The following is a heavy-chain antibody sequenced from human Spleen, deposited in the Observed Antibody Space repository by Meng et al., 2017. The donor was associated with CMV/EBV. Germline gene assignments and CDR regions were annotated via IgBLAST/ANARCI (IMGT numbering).Heavy chain of an antibody. J-gene: IGHJ4*02. CDR2: ISHSGST. CDR1: GGSLTDYY. V-gene: IGHV4-34*01. Sequence: LSPTCAVSGGSLTDYYWSWIRQSPDKGLEWIGDISHSGSTNYVPSLKSRVTISVDTSNNQFSLKLTSVTAADTAVYYCARGRTDFDSWGQGSLVTVSS. D-gene: IGHD1-1*01. CDR3: ARGRTDFDS.